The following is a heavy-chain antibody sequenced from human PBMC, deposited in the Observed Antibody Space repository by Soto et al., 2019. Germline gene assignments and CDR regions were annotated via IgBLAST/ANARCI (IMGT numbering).Heavy chain of an antibody. CDR2: NSGST. CDR1: GGSINSSSYF. D-gene: IGHD6-19*01. Sequence: SETLSLTCSVSGGSINSSSYFWGWVRQPPGKGLERIGSNSGSTYYNPSLRSRVTISVDTSKNQFSLKLSSVTAADTAVFYCARHYSSGSRNWFDPWGQGTLVTVSS. CDR3: ARHYSSGSRNWFDP. V-gene: IGHV4-39*01. J-gene: IGHJ5*02.